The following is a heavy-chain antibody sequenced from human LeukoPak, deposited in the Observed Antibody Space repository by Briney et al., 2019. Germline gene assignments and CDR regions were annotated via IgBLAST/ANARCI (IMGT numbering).Heavy chain of an antibody. CDR1: GFTFTTSA. Sequence: GGSLRLSCAASGFTFTTSAMTWVRQAPGEGLEWVSYIGGSGINTYYADSVKGRFTISRDNSKNTLHLQMTSLRAEDTAVYYCAKYITVTTNSYYYYMDVWGKGTTVTVSS. CDR3: AKYITVTTNSYYYYMDV. D-gene: IGHD4-11*01. CDR2: IGGSGINT. J-gene: IGHJ6*03. V-gene: IGHV3-23*01.